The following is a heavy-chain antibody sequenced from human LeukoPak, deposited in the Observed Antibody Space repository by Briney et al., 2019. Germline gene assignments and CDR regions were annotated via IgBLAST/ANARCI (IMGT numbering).Heavy chain of an antibody. D-gene: IGHD3-3*01. V-gene: IGHV1-46*01. CDR2: INPSGGST. Sequence: GASVKVSCKASGYTFTSYYMHWVRQAPGQGLEWTGIINPSGGSTSYAQKFQGRVTMTRDTSTSTVYMELSSLRSEDTAVYYCARDTYYDFWSGYINWFDPWGQGTLVTVSS. CDR3: ARDTYYDFWSGYINWFDP. CDR1: GYTFTSYY. J-gene: IGHJ5*02.